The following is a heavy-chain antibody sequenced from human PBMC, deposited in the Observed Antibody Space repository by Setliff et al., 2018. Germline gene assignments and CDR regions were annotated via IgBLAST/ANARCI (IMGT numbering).Heavy chain of an antibody. J-gene: IGHJ3*02. CDR3: ARRRLYSSSWFEGAFDI. CDR2: IYYSGST. V-gene: IGHV4-39*01. D-gene: IGHD6-13*01. Sequence: PSETLSLTCTVSGGSISSSSYYWGWIRQPPGKGLEWIGSIYYSGSTYYNTSLKSRVTISVDTSKNQFSLKLSAVTAADTAVYYCARRRLYSSSWFEGAFDIWGQGTMVTVSS. CDR1: GGSISSSSYY.